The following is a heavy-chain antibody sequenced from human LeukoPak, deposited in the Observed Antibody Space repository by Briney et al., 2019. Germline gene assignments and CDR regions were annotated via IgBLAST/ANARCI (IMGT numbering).Heavy chain of an antibody. J-gene: IGHJ5*02. CDR3: ARNYGSGERWFDP. CDR1: GYSISSGYY. Sequence: ETLSLTCTVSGYSISSGYYWGWIRQPPGKGLEWIGSIYHSGSTYYNPSLKSRVTISVDTSKNQFSLKLSSVTAADTAVYYCARNYGSGERWFDPWGQGTLVTVSS. CDR2: IYHSGST. D-gene: IGHD3-10*01. V-gene: IGHV4-38-2*02.